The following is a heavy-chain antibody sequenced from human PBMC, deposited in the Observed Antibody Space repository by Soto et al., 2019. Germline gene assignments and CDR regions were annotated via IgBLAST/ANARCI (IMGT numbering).Heavy chain of an antibody. Sequence: GGSLRLSCAASGFTFSSYGMHWVRQAPGKGLEWVAVISYDGSNKYYADSVKGRFTISRDNSKNTLYLQMNSLRAEDTAVYYCAKDTYGSGSYYRGAFDIWGQGTMVTVSS. CDR2: ISYDGSNK. CDR3: AKDTYGSGSYYRGAFDI. J-gene: IGHJ3*02. V-gene: IGHV3-30*18. CDR1: GFTFSSYG. D-gene: IGHD3-10*01.